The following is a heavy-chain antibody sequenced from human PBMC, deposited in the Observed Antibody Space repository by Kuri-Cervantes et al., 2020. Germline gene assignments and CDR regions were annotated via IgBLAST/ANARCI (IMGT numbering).Heavy chain of an antibody. D-gene: IGHD3-3*01. Sequence: SVKVSCKASGGTFSSYAISWVRQAPRQGLEWMGGIIPIFGTANYAQKFQGRVTITADKSTSTAYMELSSLRSEDTAVYYCARERGGDFWSGYYDYWGQGTLVTVSS. V-gene: IGHV1-69*06. CDR1: GGTFSSYA. CDR3: ARERGGDFWSGYYDY. J-gene: IGHJ4*02. CDR2: IIPIFGTA.